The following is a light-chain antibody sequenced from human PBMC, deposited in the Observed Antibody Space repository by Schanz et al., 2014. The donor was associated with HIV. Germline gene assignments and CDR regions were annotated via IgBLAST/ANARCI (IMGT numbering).Light chain of an antibody. J-gene: IGKJ3*01. CDR3: QQYDTSPIT. Sequence: EIVLTQSPATLSLSPGERATLSCRASQSVSSYLAWYQQKPGQAPRLLIYDASNRATGIPARFSGSGSGTDFTLTISSLEPEDFAVYYCQQYDTSPITFGPGTKVDIK. CDR1: QSVSSY. CDR2: DAS. V-gene: IGKV3-11*01.